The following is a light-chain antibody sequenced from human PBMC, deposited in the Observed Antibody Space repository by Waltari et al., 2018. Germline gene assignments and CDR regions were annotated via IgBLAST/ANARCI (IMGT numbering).Light chain of an antibody. CDR3: QQYDSYWT. CDR2: KAS. CDR1: QSVNSW. V-gene: IGKV1-5*03. J-gene: IGKJ1*01. Sequence: DIQMTQSPSTLSASVGDRVTITRRASQSVNSWVAWYQQKPGKAPKLLIFKASILESGVPSRFSGSGSGTEFTLTISSLQPDDFATYHCQQYDSYWTFGQGTKVEIK.